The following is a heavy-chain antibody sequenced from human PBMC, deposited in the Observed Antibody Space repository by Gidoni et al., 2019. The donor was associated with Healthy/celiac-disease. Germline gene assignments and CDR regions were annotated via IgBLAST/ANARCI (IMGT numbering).Heavy chain of an antibody. Sequence: EVQLVASGGGLVQPGGSLRLSCAASGFTFSSYSMNWFRQAPGKGLEWVSYISSSSSTIYYADSVKGRFTISRDNAKNSLYLQMNSLRAEDTAVYYCARVRVYSGSSFPDFDYWGQGTLVTVSS. CDR2: ISSSSSTI. J-gene: IGHJ4*02. CDR1: GFTFSSYS. V-gene: IGHV3-48*01. D-gene: IGHD1-26*01. CDR3: ARVRVYSGSSFPDFDY.